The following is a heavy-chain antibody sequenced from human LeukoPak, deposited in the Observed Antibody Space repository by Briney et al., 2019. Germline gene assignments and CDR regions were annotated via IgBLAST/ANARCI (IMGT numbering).Heavy chain of an antibody. V-gene: IGHV4-59*01. CDR3: AREVRGGIQV. CDR2: IYYSGST. CDR1: GGSINSYF. D-gene: IGHD3-16*01. J-gene: IGHJ4*02. Sequence: SETLSLTCTVSGGSINSYFWSWIRQPPGKGLEWIGYIYYSGSTNYNPSLKSRVSISVDTSKNQFSLKLSSVTAADTAVYYCAREVRGGIQVWGQGTLVTVSS.